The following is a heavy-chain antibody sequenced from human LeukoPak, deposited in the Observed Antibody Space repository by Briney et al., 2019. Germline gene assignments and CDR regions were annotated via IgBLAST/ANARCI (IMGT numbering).Heavy chain of an antibody. V-gene: IGHV4-39*07. CDR3: ARGIVVSGSDY. CDR1: GGSISSSSYY. Sequence: PSETLSLTCTVSGGSISSSSYYWGWIRQPPGKGLEWIGSIYYSGSTYCNPSLKSRVTISVDTSKNQFSLKLSSVTAADTAVYYCARGIVVSGSDYWGQGTLVTVSS. D-gene: IGHD2-15*01. J-gene: IGHJ4*02. CDR2: IYYSGST.